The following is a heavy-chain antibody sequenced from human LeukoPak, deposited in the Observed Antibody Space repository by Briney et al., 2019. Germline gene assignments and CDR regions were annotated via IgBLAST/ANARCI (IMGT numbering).Heavy chain of an antibody. V-gene: IGHV3-74*01. J-gene: IGHJ6*02. CDR2: TNNDGSST. CDR1: GFTFSDYW. D-gene: IGHD5-12*01. Sequence: GGSLRLSCAASGFTFSDYWMHWVRQAPGKGLVWVSRTNNDGSSTRYADSVKGRFTISRDNAKNTLYLQMNSLRAEDTAVYYCARSGYDYYYYGMDVWGQGTTVTASS. CDR3: ARSGYDYYYYGMDV.